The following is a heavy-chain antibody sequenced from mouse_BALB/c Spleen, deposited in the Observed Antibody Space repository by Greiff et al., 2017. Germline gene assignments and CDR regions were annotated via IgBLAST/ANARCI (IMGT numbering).Heavy chain of an antibody. CDR1: GYTFTDYN. J-gene: IGHJ4*01. CDR2: IYPYNGGT. V-gene: IGHV1S29*02. Sequence: EVQLQQSGPELVKPGASVKISCKASGYTFTDYNMHWVKQSHGKSLEWIGYIYPYNGGTGYNQKFKSKATLTVDNSSSTAYMELRSLTSEDSAVYYCARGTPLTGYAMDYWGQGTSVTVSS. CDR3: ARGTPLTGYAMDY. D-gene: IGHD4-1*01.